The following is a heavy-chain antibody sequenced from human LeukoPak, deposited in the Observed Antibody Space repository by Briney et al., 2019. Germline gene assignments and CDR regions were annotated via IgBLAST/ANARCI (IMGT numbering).Heavy chain of an antibody. J-gene: IGHJ6*03. CDR3: ARGQLHRGSGSYYDNYYMDV. CDR2: INPNSGGT. V-gene: IGHV1-2*02. CDR1: GYTFTGYY. D-gene: IGHD3-10*01. Sequence: ASVKVSCKASGYTFTGYYMHWVRQAPGQGLEWMGWINPNSGGTNYAQKFQGRVTMTRNTSISTAYMELSSLRSEDTAVYYCARGQLHRGSGSYYDNYYMDVWGKGTTVTISS.